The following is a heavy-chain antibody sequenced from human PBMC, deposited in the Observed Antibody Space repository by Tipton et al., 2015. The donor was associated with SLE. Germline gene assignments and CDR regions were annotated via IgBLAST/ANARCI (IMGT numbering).Heavy chain of an antibody. CDR2: INHSGST. Sequence: TLSLTCAVYGGSFSGYYWSWLRQPPGKGLEWIGEINHSGSTNYNPSLKSRVTISVDTSKNQFSLKLSSVTAADTAVYYCARGPDTIQGTFQHWGQGTLVTVSS. D-gene: IGHD3-3*01. J-gene: IGHJ1*01. CDR1: GGSFSGYY. CDR3: ARGPDTIQGTFQH. V-gene: IGHV4-34*01.